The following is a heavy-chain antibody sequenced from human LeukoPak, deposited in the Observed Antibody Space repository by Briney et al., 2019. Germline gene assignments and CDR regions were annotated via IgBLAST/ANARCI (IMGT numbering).Heavy chain of an antibody. D-gene: IGHD5-24*01. CDR1: GCTFSDYA. CDR2: ISTSSTTI. V-gene: IGHV3-48*04. CDR3: ARDEARGYNFRPQDH. Sequence: GGSLRLSCAASGCTFSDYAMNWVRQPPGKGLEWVSYISTSSTTIYYADSVKGRFTISRDNAKNSLYLQMNSLRVEDTAVYYCARDEARGYNFRPQDHWGQGTLVSVSS. J-gene: IGHJ4*02.